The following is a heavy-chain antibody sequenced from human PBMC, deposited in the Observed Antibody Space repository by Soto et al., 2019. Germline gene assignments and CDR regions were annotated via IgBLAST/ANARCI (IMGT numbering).Heavy chain of an antibody. CDR3: ARDERIQVRFLEWSPTTYYYYGMDV. CDR2: IYYSGST. D-gene: IGHD3-3*01. Sequence: SETLSLTCTVSGGSISSGDYYWSWMRQPPGKGLEWIGYIYYSGSTYYNPSLKSRVTISVDTSKNQFSLKLSSVTAADTAVYYCARDERIQVRFLEWSPTTYYYYGMDVWGQGTTVTVSS. J-gene: IGHJ6*02. V-gene: IGHV4-30-4*01. CDR1: GGSISSGDYY.